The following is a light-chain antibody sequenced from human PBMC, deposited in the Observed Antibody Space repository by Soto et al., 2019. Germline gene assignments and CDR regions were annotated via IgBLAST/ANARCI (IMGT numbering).Light chain of an antibody. Sequence: EIVMTQSPATLSVSPGDTATLSCRASQSIGSNVGWYQQKPGQAPRLLIYGASTRATGISARFSGSGSGTEFSFTISSLQSEDLAVYYCQQYNTWSLITFGQGTRLEIK. J-gene: IGKJ5*01. V-gene: IGKV3-15*01. CDR2: GAS. CDR3: QQYNTWSLIT. CDR1: QSIGSN.